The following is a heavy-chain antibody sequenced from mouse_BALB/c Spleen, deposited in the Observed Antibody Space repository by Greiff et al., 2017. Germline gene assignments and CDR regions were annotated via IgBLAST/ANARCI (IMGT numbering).Heavy chain of an antibody. J-gene: IGHJ3*01. Sequence: DVQLQESGPGLVKPSQSLSLTCSVTGYSITSGYYWNWIRQFPGNKLEWMGYISYDGSNNYNPSLKNRISITRDTSKNQFFLKLNSVTTEDTATYYCNYGSSLAWFAYWGQGTLVTVSA. CDR3: NYGSSLAWFAY. CDR2: ISYDGSN. D-gene: IGHD1-1*01. CDR1: GYSITSGYY. V-gene: IGHV3-6*02.